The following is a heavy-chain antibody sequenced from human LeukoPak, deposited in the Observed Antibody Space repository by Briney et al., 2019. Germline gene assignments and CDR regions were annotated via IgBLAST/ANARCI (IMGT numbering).Heavy chain of an antibody. V-gene: IGHV3-74*01. CDR2: IYVDGRTT. CDR1: GFTFSNYW. J-gene: IGHJ5*02. Sequence: GGSLRLSCVASGFTFSNYWMHWVRQPPGKGLVWASRIYVDGRTTNYADSVKGRFTISRDNAKNTVYLEVNSLSVEDTATYYCIRDFRSADLWGQGTLVTVTS. CDR3: IRDFRSADL.